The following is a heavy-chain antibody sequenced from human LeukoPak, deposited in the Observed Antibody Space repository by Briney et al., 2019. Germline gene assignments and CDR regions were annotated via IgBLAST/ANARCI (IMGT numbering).Heavy chain of an antibody. Sequence: SETLSLTCTVSGGSISSYYWSRIRQPPGKGLEWIGYIYYSGSTNYNPSLKSRVTISVDTSKNQFSLKLSSVTAADTAVYYCARDTAMVTSPLYYFDYWGQGTLVTVSS. J-gene: IGHJ4*02. V-gene: IGHV4-59*12. D-gene: IGHD5-18*01. CDR2: IYYSGST. CDR3: ARDTAMVTSPLYYFDY. CDR1: GGSISSYY.